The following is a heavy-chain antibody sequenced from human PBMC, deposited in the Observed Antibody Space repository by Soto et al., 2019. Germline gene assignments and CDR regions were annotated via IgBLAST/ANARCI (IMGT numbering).Heavy chain of an antibody. V-gene: IGHV1-69*13. CDR2: IIPIFGTA. D-gene: IGHD2-21*02. CDR1: GGTFSSYA. Sequence: AVQVSYKDSGGTFSSYAISWVRQAPGQGLEWMGGIIPIFGTANYAQKFQGRVTITADESTSTAYMELSSLRSEDTAVYYCARDRRSDCCDAFDIWGQGTMVTVSS. CDR3: ARDRRSDCCDAFDI. J-gene: IGHJ3*02.